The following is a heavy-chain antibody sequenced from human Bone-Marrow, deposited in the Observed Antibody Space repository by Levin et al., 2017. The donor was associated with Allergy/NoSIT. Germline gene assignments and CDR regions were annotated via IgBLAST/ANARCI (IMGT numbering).Heavy chain of an antibody. Sequence: SETLSLTCAVSGGSISSSGWWSWVRQPPGKGLEWIGEINHIGSTNYKPSLMRRVTISVDKSKNHFSLDLRSVPAADTAVYYCARDSHGDYVRPTLSFDIWGQGTRVTVSS. D-gene: IGHD4-17*01. J-gene: IGHJ3*02. V-gene: IGHV4-4*02. CDR3: ARDSHGDYVRPTLSFDI. CDR1: GGSISSSGW. CDR2: INHIGST.